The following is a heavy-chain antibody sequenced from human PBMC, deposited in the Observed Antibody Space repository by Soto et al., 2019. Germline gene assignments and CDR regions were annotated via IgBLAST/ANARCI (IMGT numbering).Heavy chain of an antibody. CDR2: IKSKTDGGTT. J-gene: IGHJ3*02. D-gene: IGHD3-10*01. V-gene: IGHV3-15*01. CDR1: GFTFSNAW. Sequence: GGSLRLACAASGFTFSNAWMSWVRQAPGKGLEWVGRIKSKTDGGTTDYAAPGKGRFTISRDDSKNTLYLQMNSLKTEDTAVYYCTTPTILWFGELLFGPDAFDIWGQGTMVTVSS. CDR3: TTPTILWFGELLFGPDAFDI.